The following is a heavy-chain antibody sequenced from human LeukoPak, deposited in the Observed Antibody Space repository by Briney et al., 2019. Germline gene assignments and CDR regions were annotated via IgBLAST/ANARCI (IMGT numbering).Heavy chain of an antibody. Sequence: ASVKVSCKASGYTFTSYDIHWVRQATGQGLEWMGWMNPNNGNIGDAQKFQGRVTMTRDPSISTAYMELSSLRSEDTGVYFCARALAGTAELDVWGKGTTVTVSS. CDR1: GYTFTSYD. V-gene: IGHV1-8*01. D-gene: IGHD1-1*01. CDR3: ARALAGTAELDV. CDR2: MNPNNGNI. J-gene: IGHJ6*04.